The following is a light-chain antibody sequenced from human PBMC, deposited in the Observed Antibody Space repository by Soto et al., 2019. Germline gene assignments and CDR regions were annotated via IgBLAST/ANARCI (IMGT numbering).Light chain of an antibody. V-gene: IGKV1-5*03. CDR2: KAS. Sequence: DIQMTQSPSTLSASVGDRVTITCRATQKVNDWLAWYQQKPGKAPKLLIYKASSLEGGVPSRFSGSGSETEFLLTISSLQPDDFATYYCLKYKTYSYTFGQGTKLEIK. CDR3: LKYKTYSYT. J-gene: IGKJ2*01. CDR1: QKVNDW.